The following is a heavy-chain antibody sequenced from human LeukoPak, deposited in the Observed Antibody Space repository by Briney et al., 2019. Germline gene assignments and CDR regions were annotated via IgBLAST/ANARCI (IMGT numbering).Heavy chain of an antibody. Sequence: GGSLTLTFVTSGFTFTNFGIHWVRQAPGKGLEWVAFIQIDGRNQYYADSVKGRFTISRDNSNNTLSLQMNSLRAEDTAVYYCAKDINFRCRRDCSDSCGQGTLVTVSS. V-gene: IGHV3-30*02. CDR3: AKDINFRCRRDCSDS. CDR1: GFTFTNFG. CDR2: IQIDGRNQ. J-gene: IGHJ4*02. D-gene: IGHD3-10*01.